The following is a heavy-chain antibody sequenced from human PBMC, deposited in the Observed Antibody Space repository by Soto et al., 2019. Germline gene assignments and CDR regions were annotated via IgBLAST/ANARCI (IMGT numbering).Heavy chain of an antibody. CDR2: ISAYNGNT. D-gene: IGHD3-16*01. J-gene: IGHJ4*02. CDR1: GYTFTNFG. CDR3: ARGGTPIEY. Sequence: QVQLVQSVTEVKKPGASVKVSCKASGYTFTNFGISWVRQAPGQGLEWMGWISAYNGNTNYAQKFQGRVTMTTDTSTSTDYMEGRSLRFDDTAVDYCARGGTPIEYWGQGTLVTVSS. V-gene: IGHV1-18*01.